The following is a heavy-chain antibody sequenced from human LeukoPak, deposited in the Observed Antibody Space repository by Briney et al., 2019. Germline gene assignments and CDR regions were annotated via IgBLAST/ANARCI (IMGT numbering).Heavy chain of an antibody. CDR1: GFTFSSYS. CDR3: ASRIAVAGAFDY. Sequence: GGSLRLSCAASGFTFSSYSMNWVRQAPGKGLEWVSSISSSSSYIYYADSVKGRFTISRDNAKNSLYLQMSSLRAEDTAVYYCASRIAVAGAFDYWGQGTLVTVSS. CDR2: ISSSSSYI. D-gene: IGHD6-19*01. V-gene: IGHV3-21*01. J-gene: IGHJ4*02.